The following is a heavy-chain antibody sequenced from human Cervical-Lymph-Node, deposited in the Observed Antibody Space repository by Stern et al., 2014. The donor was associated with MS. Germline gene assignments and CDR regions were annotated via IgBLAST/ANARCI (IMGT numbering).Heavy chain of an antibody. V-gene: IGHV1-69*01. CDR3: ATSAGFYSAMDV. CDR1: GGTFSNSA. J-gene: IGHJ6*02. CDR2: IIPIFGTA. Sequence: VQLVESGAEVKKPGSSVKVSCRTSGGTFSNSAFSWIRQAPGQGLEWRGAIIPIFGTATYAQRFQGRVTISAHEATNTAYMELSSLRSEDTAVYYCATSAGFYSAMDVWGPGTTVAVSS. D-gene: IGHD2-21*01.